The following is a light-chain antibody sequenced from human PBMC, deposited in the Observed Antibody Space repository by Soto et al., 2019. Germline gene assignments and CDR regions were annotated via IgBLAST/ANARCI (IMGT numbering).Light chain of an antibody. V-gene: IGLV2-23*02. CDR2: EVS. Sequence: QSALTQPASVSGSPGQSVTISCSGISSNVGSYNLVSWYQQHPGKAPKVMIYEVSKRPSGVSNRFSGSKSGNTASLTISGLQAEDEADYYCCSYAGNSNYVFGSGTKLPVL. J-gene: IGLJ2*01. CDR3: CSYAGNSNYV. CDR1: SSNVGSYNL.